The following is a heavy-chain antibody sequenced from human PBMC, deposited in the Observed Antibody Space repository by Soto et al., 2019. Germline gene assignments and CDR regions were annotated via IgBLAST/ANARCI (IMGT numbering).Heavy chain of an antibody. CDR2: ILHDGNNK. CDR1: GLTCSNYS. V-gene: IGHV3-30-3*01. J-gene: IGHJ4*02. Sequence: VGPLRLSCAASGLTCSNYSMHWIRQAPGKGLEWVAIILHDGNNKYYADSVKGRFTISRDNSKNTLYLQMNSLRTEDTAIYYCARDDEGGSYCDLGYWGQGTLVTVSS. CDR3: ARDDEGGSYCDLGY. D-gene: IGHD3-10*01.